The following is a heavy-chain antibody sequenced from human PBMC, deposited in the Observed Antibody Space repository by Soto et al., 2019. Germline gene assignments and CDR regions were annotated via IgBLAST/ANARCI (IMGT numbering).Heavy chain of an antibody. CDR2: ISYDGSNK. CDR1: GFTFSSYG. D-gene: IGHD3-3*01. V-gene: IGHV3-30*18. CDR3: AKGEVYDFWSGYSDFDY. J-gene: IGHJ4*02. Sequence: PGGSLRLSCAASGFTFSSYGMHWVRQAPGKGLEWVAVISYDGSNKYYVDSVKGRFTISRDNSKNTLYLQMNSLRAEDTAVYYCAKGEVYDFWSGYSDFDYWGQGTLVTVSS.